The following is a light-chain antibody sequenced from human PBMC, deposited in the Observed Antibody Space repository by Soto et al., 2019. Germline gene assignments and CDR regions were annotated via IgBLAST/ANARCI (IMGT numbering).Light chain of an antibody. CDR1: SSDVGSYNS. Sequence: QSALTQPPSVSGSPGQSVTISCTGTSSDVGSYNSVSWYQQHPGKVPKFVIYDVSKRPSGVPDRISGSKSGNTASLTISGLQAEDEADYYCCSYAGSPYVFGTGTKLTVL. CDR2: DVS. CDR3: CSYAGSPYV. J-gene: IGLJ1*01. V-gene: IGLV2-11*01.